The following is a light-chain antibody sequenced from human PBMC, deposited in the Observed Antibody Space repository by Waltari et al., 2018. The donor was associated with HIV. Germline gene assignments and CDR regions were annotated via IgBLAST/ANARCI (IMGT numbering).Light chain of an antibody. CDR2: GAS. Sequence: EIVLTQSPGTLSLSPGERATLSCRASQTVSSNYLAWYQQRPGQAPRLLIYGASRRAIGIPERFSGSGSGTHFTLIISRLEPEDVAVYYCQQYGDSVPWTFGQGAKVEV. CDR1: QTVSSNY. CDR3: QQYGDSVPWT. J-gene: IGKJ1*01. V-gene: IGKV3-20*01.